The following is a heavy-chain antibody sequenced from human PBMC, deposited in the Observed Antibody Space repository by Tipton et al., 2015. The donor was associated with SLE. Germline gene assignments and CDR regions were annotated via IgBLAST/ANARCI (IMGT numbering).Heavy chain of an antibody. Sequence: QSGPEVKKPGASVKVSCKASGYTFTSYYMHWVRQAPGQGLEWMGIINPSGGSTSYAQKFQGRVTMTRDTSTSTVYMELSSLRSEDTAVYYCAREGGGDIVVVPAAGPDYWGQGTLVTVSS. CDR1: GYTFTSYY. CDR3: AREGGGDIVVVPAAGPDY. D-gene: IGHD2-2*01. V-gene: IGHV1-46*01. J-gene: IGHJ4*02. CDR2: INPSGGST.